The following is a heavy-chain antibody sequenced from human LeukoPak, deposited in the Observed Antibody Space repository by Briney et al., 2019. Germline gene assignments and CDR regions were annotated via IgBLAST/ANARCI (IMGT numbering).Heavy chain of an antibody. CDR1: GYTFTSYG. J-gene: IGHJ6*02. Sequence: ASVKVCCKASGYTFTSYGISWVRQAPGQGLEWMGWISAYNGNTNYAQKLQGRVTMTTDTSTSTAYMELRSLRSDDTAVYYCARPYCSSTSCYTGYYYGMDVWGQGTTVTVSS. CDR2: ISAYNGNT. D-gene: IGHD2-2*02. V-gene: IGHV1-18*01. CDR3: ARPYCSSTSCYTGYYYGMDV.